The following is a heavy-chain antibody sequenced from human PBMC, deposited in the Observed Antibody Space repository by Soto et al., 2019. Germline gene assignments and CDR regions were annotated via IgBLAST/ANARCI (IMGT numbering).Heavy chain of an antibody. CDR1: GGTFSSYA. Sequence: SVKVSCKASGGTFSSYAISWVRQAPGPGREWMGGVIPIFGTANHEQKFQRRVTITADESTSTAYMVLSSLSSDDTALYYLARGIVGATEYDNGMDVGGKGPRLPSPQ. D-gene: IGHD1-26*01. CDR2: VIPIFGTA. CDR3: ARGIVGATEYDNGMDV. V-gene: IGHV1-69*13. J-gene: IGHJ6*01.